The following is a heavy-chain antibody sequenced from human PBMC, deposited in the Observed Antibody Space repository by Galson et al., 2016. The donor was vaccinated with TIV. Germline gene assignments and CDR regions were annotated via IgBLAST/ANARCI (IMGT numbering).Heavy chain of an antibody. V-gene: IGHV3-15*01. CDR2: IRSGSEAGTT. D-gene: IGHD2/OR15-2a*01. J-gene: IGHJ5*02. CDR1: GFNFDVRW. Sequence: SLRLSCAASGFNFDVRWMSWLRQVPGKELEWVGRIRSGSEAGTTDYAATVKGRSTISRDDSKDTLYLQMNNLKIEDTAVYYCASFNTKDAFDPWGQGTLVIVSS. CDR3: ASFNTKDAFDP.